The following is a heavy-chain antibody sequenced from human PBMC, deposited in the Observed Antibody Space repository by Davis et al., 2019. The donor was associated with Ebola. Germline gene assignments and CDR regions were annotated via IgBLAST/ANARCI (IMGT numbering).Heavy chain of an antibody. Sequence: MPSETLSLTCTVSGGSISSSSYYWGWIRQPPGKGLEWIGSIYYSGSTYYNPSLKSRVTISVDTSKNQFSLKLSSVTAADTAVYYCARPVFYYGMDVWGQGTTVTVSS. CDR2: IYYSGST. V-gene: IGHV4-39*07. CDR1: GGSISSSSYY. CDR3: ARPVFYYGMDV. J-gene: IGHJ6*02.